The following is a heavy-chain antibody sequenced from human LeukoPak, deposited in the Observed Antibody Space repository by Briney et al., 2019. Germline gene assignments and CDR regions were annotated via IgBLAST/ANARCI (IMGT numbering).Heavy chain of an antibody. J-gene: IGHJ6*02. V-gene: IGHV4-39*01. CDR1: GGSISSSSYY. Sequence: SETLSLTCTVSGGSISSSSYYWGWIRQPPGKGLEWIGSIYYSGSTYYNPSLKSRVTISADTSKNQFSLKLSSVTAADTAVYYCARLSLTYGMDVWGQGTTVTVSS. CDR2: IYYSGST. CDR3: ARLSLTYGMDV. D-gene: IGHD3-9*01.